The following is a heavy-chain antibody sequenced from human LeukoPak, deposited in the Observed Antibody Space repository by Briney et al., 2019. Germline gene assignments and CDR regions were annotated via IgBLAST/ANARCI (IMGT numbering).Heavy chain of an antibody. Sequence: GSLRLSCAASGFTFSSYSMNWVRQAPGKGLEWIGEINHSGSTNYNPSLKSRVTISVDTSKNQFSLKLSSVTAADTAVYYCARGRVLRLLEWFNPNPNPNPNPNPNPNPFDYWGQGTLVTVSS. V-gene: IGHV4-34*01. J-gene: IGHJ4*02. CDR1: GFTFSSYS. D-gene: IGHD3-3*01. CDR2: INHSGST. CDR3: ARGRVLRLLEWFNPNPNPNPNPNPNPNPFDY.